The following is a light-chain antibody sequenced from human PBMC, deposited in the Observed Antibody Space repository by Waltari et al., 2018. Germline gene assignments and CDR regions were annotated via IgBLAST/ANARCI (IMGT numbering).Light chain of an antibody. CDR1: QSVSSN. Sequence: EIVIKQSPATLSVSPGERATLSCRASQSVSSNLAWYQQKPGQAPRLLIYGASTRATGIPARFSGSGSGTEFTLTISSLQSEDFAVYYCQQYNNRLWTFGQGTKVEIK. V-gene: IGKV3-15*01. J-gene: IGKJ1*01. CDR3: QQYNNRLWT. CDR2: GAS.